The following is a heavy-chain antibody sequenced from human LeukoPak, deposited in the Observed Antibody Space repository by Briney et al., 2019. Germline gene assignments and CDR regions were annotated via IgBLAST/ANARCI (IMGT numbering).Heavy chain of an antibody. CDR2: IYYSGST. V-gene: IGHV4-31*03. CDR1: GGSISSGGYY. Sequence: SQTLSLTCTVSGGSISSGGYYWSWIRQHPGKGLEWIGYIYYSGSTYYNPSLKSRVTISVDTSKNRFSLKLSSVTAADTAVYYCARGGMVRLGPFDYWGQGTLVTVSS. D-gene: IGHD4-23*01. J-gene: IGHJ4*02. CDR3: ARGGMVRLGPFDY.